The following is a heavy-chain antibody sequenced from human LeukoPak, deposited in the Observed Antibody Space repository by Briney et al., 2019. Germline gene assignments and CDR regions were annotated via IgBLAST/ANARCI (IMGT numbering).Heavy chain of an antibody. V-gene: IGHV3-23*01. CDR2: ISGSGAGT. D-gene: IGHD1-26*01. CDR1: GFIFSSYA. J-gene: IGHJ4*02. Sequence: GGSLRLSCAASGFIFSSYAMSWVRQAPGKGLEWVSSISGSGAGTYYADSVKGRFTISRDNARNSLFLQMNSLRAEDTAVYYCVANSGSYQVFDYWGQGTLVTVSS. CDR3: VANSGSYQVFDY.